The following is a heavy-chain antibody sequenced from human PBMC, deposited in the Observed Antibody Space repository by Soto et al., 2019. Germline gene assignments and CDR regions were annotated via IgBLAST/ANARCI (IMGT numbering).Heavy chain of an antibody. V-gene: IGHV4-38-2*02. CDR2: IYHSGST. CDR3: ARDKYIAAAGTVDY. Sequence: KTSETMALTCAACGYSISSGYYWGWIRQPPGKGLEWIGSIYHSGSTYYNPSLKSRVTISVDTSKNQFSLKLSSVTAADTAVYYCARDKYIAAAGTVDYWGQGTLVTVSS. J-gene: IGHJ4*02. D-gene: IGHD6-13*01. CDR1: GYSISSGYY.